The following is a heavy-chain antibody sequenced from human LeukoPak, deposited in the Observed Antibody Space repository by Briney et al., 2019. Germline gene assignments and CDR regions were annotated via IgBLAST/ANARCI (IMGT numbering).Heavy chain of an antibody. CDR2: ISSSSSSE. D-gene: IGHD2-2*01. J-gene: IGHJ5*02. CDR3: ARADVVPFAPSQKNWFDP. CDR1: KFMFSAYN. V-gene: IGHV3-48*02. Sequence: GRSLRLSCAASKFMFSAYNMHWVRRAPGKGLEWVSYISSSSSSEYYTDSVKGRFTISRDNAKNSLYLQMNSLRDEDTAVYYCARADVVPFAPSQKNWFDPWGQGTLVTVSS.